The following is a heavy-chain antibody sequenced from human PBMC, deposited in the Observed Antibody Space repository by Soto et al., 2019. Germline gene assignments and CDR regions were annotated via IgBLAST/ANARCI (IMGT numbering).Heavy chain of an antibody. CDR1: GDSVSSNSAA. D-gene: IGHD3-3*01. CDR2: TYYRSKWYN. CDR3: ARAPLDFWSGTLADYYYYGMDV. J-gene: IGHJ6*02. V-gene: IGHV6-1*01. Sequence: PSQTLSLTCAISGDSVSSNSAAWNWIRQSPSRGLEWLGRTYYRSKWYNDYAVSVKSRITINPDTSKNQFSLQLNSVTPEDTAVYYCARAPLDFWSGTLADYYYYGMDVWGQGTTVTVSS.